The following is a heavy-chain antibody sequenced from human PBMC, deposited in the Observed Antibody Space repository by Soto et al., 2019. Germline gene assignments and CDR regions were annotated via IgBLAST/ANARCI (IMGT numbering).Heavy chain of an antibody. Sequence: EVQLVESGGGLVQPGGSLRLSCAASGFTVSSNYMSWVRQAPGKGLEWVSVIYSGGSTYYADSVKGRLTISRDNSKNTLYLQMNSLRAEDTAVYYCARDSSFGAFYGSGSDPPRADAFDIWGQGTMVTVSS. J-gene: IGHJ3*02. V-gene: IGHV3-66*01. D-gene: IGHD3-10*01. CDR3: ARDSSFGAFYGSGSDPPRADAFDI. CDR1: GFTVSSNY. CDR2: IYSGGST.